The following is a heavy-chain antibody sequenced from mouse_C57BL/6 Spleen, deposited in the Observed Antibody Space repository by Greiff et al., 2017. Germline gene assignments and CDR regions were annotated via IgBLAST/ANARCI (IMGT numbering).Heavy chain of an antibody. J-gene: IGHJ2*01. D-gene: IGHD2-4*01. V-gene: IGHV5-4*01. CDR2: ISDGGSYT. CDR1: GFTFSSYA. CDR3: AGLRPDFDY. Sequence: EVQVVESGGGLVKPGGSLKLSCAASGFTFSSYAMSWVRQTPEKRLEWVATISDGGSYTYYPDNVKGRFTISRDNAKNNLYLQMSHLKSEDTAMYYCAGLRPDFDYWGQGTTLTVSS.